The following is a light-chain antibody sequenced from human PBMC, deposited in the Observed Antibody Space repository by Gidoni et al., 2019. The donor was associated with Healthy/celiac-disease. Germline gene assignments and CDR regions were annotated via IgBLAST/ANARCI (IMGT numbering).Light chain of an antibody. CDR2: QDS. V-gene: IGLV3-1*01. J-gene: IGLJ1*01. CDR1: KLGAKY. Sequence: SYELTQPPSVSVSPGQTASITCSGDKLGAKYACWYQQKPGQSPVLVIYQDSKRPSGIPERFSGSNSGNTATLTISGTQAMDEADYYCQAWDSSTARYVFGTGTKVTV. CDR3: QAWDSSTARYV.